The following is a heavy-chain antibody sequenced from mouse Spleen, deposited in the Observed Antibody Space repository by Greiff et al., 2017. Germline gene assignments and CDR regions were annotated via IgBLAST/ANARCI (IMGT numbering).Heavy chain of an antibody. CDR3: ARDAAYYGNFYWYFDV. CDR2: SRNKANDYTT. J-gene: IGHJ1*03. V-gene: IGHV7-1*01. Sequence: EVQVVESGGGLVQSGRSLRLSCATSGFTFSDFYMEWVRQAPGKGLEWIAASRNKANDYTTEYSASVKGRFIVSRDTSQSILYLQMNALRAEDTAIYYCARDAAYYGNFYWYFDVWGTGTTVTVSS. D-gene: IGHD2-10*01. CDR1: GFTFSDFY.